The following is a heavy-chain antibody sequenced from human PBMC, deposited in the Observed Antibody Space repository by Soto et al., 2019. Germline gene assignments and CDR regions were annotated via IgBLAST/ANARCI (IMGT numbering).Heavy chain of an antibody. CDR1: GDSVSSSHYY. J-gene: IGHJ5*02. D-gene: IGHD6-13*01. Sequence: QLQLQESGPGLVKPSETLSLTCTVSGDSVSSSHYYWAWIRQPPGKGLEWIGGIYYSGNTYYNPSLKGRVTIYVDTSKNQFSLKLRSVTAADTADYYCARQQGPILTGAGTKWFDPWGQGTVVTASS. V-gene: IGHV4-39*01. CDR3: ARQQGPILTGAGTKWFDP. CDR2: IYYSGNT.